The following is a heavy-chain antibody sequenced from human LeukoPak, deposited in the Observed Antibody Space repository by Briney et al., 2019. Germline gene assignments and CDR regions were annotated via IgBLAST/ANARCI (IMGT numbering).Heavy chain of an antibody. Sequence: ASVKVSCKASGYTFTNYYIHWVRQAPGQGLEWTGIINPSGGSTSYAQKFQGRVTMTRDTSTSTVYMELSSLRSEDTAVYYCARTPSLAIGAGFDYWGQGTLVTVSS. V-gene: IGHV1-46*01. J-gene: IGHJ4*02. CDR1: GYTFTNYY. CDR2: INPSGGST. CDR3: ARTPSLAIGAGFDY. D-gene: IGHD5-12*01.